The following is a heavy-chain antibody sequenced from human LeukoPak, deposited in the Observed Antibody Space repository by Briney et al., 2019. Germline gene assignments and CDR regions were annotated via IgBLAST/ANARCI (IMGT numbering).Heavy chain of an antibody. CDR1: GFNFIDYS. D-gene: IGHD5-12*01. J-gene: IGHJ4*01. CDR3: ARDHRYAFDN. Sequence: GGSLRLSCAASGFNFIDYSMNWVRQAPGKGLGWISYIGISSGNTKYADSVKGRFTISRDKARNSLYLQMNSLRVEDTAVYYCARDHRYAFDNWGHGTLVTVSS. V-gene: IGHV3-48*01. CDR2: IGISSGNT.